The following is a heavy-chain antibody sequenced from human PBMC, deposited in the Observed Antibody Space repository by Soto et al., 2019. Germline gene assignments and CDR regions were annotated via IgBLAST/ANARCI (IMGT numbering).Heavy chain of an antibody. J-gene: IGHJ6*02. D-gene: IGHD2-2*01. CDR3: ARDLRYCSSTSCYGKDYYYYGMDV. V-gene: IGHV4-31*03. Sequence: SETLPVTCTVSCGSISSCGYYWSWIRQHQGKGLEWIGYIYYSGSTYYNPSLKSRVTISVDTSKNQFSLKLSSVTAADTAVYYCARDLRYCSSTSCYGKDYYYYGMDVWGQGTTVTVSS. CDR2: IYYSGST. CDR1: CGSISSCGYY.